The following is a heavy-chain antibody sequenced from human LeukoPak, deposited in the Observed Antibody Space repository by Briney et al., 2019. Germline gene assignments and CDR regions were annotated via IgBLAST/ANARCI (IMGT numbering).Heavy chain of an antibody. CDR1: GLTFRSYS. J-gene: IGHJ6*02. D-gene: IGHD3-22*01. Sequence: GGSLRLSCAASGLTFRSYSMHWVGQAPGKGLEWAATISYDGSNVYYADSVKGRFTICRDNSKNTVYLEVRGRRVEDTAVLHCARKRGGIYYSRALDLWGQGTTVIVSS. V-gene: IGHV3-30-3*01. CDR3: ARKRGGIYYSRALDL. CDR2: ISYDGSNV.